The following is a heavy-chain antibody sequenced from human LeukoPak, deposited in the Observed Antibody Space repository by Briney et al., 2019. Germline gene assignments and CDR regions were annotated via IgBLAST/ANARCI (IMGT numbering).Heavy chain of an antibody. CDR2: IYYSGST. CDR3: ARGGTWFGELFNFDY. CDR1: GGSISSYY. Sequence: SETLSLTCTVSGGSISSYYWSWIRQPPGKGLEWIGYIYYSGSTNYNPSLKSRVTISVDTSKNQFSLKLSSVTAADTAVYYCARGGTWFGELFNFDYWGQGTLVTVSS. V-gene: IGHV4-59*01. J-gene: IGHJ4*02. D-gene: IGHD3-10*01.